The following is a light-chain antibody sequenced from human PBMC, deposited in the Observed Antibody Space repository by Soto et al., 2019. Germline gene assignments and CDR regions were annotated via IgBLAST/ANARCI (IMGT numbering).Light chain of an antibody. Sequence: EILVTQSPATLSLSQGERATLSCRASQSVNSDSLAWYQQKPGQAPSLLIYGASSRATGISDRFSGSGSGADFTLTISRLEPEDFAVYYCQQYDTSPQVMYTFGQGTKLEIK. J-gene: IGKJ2*01. CDR2: GAS. V-gene: IGKV3-20*01. CDR3: QQYDTSPQVMYT. CDR1: QSVNSDS.